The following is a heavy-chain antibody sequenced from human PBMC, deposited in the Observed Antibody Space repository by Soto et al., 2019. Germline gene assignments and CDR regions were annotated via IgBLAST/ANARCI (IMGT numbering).Heavy chain of an antibody. J-gene: IGHJ4*02. D-gene: IGHD6-13*01. V-gene: IGHV3-7*01. CDR1: VFTFSSYW. CDR3: ARATGIGEAGTPNY. CDR2: IKEDGSEK. Sequence: GGSLRLSCASSVFTFSSYWMSWVRHSPGKGLEWVANIKEDGSEKYYVDSVKGRFTISRDNAKNSLYLQMNSLRAEDTAVFYCARATGIGEAGTPNYWGQGTLGIVSS.